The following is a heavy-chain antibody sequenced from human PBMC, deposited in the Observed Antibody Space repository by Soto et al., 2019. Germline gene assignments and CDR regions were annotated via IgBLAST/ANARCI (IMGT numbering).Heavy chain of an antibody. Sequence: ASVKVSWKASGGAISIYAISWVRQAPGQGLEWMGGIIPIFGTANYAQKFQARVTITADESTSTAYMELSSLRTEDTAVYYCERAVHTGYSSGWYVYWGQGTLVTVSS. CDR3: ERAVHTGYSSGWYVY. V-gene: IGHV1-69*13. D-gene: IGHD6-19*01. CDR1: GGAISIYA. CDR2: IIPIFGTA. J-gene: IGHJ4*02.